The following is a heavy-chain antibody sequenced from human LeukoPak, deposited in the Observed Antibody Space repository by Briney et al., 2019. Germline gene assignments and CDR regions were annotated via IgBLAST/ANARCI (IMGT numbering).Heavy chain of an antibody. CDR2: INHDGSGT. V-gene: IGHV3-74*01. Sequence: GGSLRLSCGASGFSLTNSWIHWVRQAPGKGLVWVSGINHDGSGTYYADSVKGRFTISRDNAKNTLYLQMNSLRAEDTAFYYCAKGDRDSSGFYYYYGMDVWGQGTTVTVSS. D-gene: IGHD3-22*01. J-gene: IGHJ6*02. CDR3: AKGDRDSSGFYYYYGMDV. CDR1: GFSLTNSW.